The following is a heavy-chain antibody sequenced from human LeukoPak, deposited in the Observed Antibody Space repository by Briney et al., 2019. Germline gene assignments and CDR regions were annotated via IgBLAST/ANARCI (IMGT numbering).Heavy chain of an antibody. V-gene: IGHV3-48*03. CDR3: ARSYYDSSGYHPLVDY. CDR2: ISSSGSTI. CDR1: GFTFSSYE. J-gene: IGHJ4*02. D-gene: IGHD3-22*01. Sequence: GGSLRLSCAASGFTFSSYEMNWVRQAPGKGLEWVSYISSSGSTIYYADSVKGRFTISRDNAKNSLYLQMNSLRAEDTAVYYCARSYYDSSGYHPLVDYWGQGTLVTVSS.